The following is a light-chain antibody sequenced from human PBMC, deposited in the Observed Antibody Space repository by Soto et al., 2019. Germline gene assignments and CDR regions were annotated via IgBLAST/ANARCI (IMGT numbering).Light chain of an antibody. Sequence: QSALTQPPSASGSPGQSVSISCTGTSSDVGGYNYVSWYQQHPGKAPKLMIYEVSKRPSGVPDRFSGSKSGNTASLTVSGLQAEDEADYYCSSYAGSYSWVFGGGTKLTVL. J-gene: IGLJ3*02. CDR1: SSDVGGYNY. V-gene: IGLV2-8*01. CDR2: EVS. CDR3: SSYAGSYSWV.